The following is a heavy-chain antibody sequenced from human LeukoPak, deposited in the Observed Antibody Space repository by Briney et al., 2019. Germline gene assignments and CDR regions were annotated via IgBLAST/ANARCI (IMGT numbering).Heavy chain of an antibody. V-gene: IGHV4-59*08. CDR2: IYYSGST. D-gene: IGHD6-13*01. CDR1: GGSISSYY. J-gene: IGHJ4*02. CDR3: ATLLSSSWPFDY. Sequence: PSETLSLTCTVSGGSISSYYWSWIRQPPGKGLEWIGYIYYSGSTNYNPSLKSRVTISVDTSKNQFSLKLSSVTAADTAVYYCATLLSSSWPFDYWGQGTLVTVSS.